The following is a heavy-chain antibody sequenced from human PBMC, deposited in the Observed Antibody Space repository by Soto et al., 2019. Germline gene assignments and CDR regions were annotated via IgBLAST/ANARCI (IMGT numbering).Heavy chain of an antibody. CDR1: GYTFTGYY. CDR3: ARGGYSSGWYWFDP. V-gene: IGHV1-2*04. CDR2: INPNSGGT. D-gene: IGHD6-19*01. Sequence: ASVKVSCKASGYTFTGYYIHWVRQAPGQGLEWMGWINPNSGGTNYAQKFQGWVTMTRDTSISTAYMELSRLRSDDTALYCCARGGYSSGWYWFDPWGQGTLVTVSS. J-gene: IGHJ5*02.